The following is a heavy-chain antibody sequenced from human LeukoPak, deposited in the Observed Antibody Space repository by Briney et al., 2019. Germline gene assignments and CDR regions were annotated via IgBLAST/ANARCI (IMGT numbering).Heavy chain of an antibody. V-gene: IGHV3-48*01. CDR3: AREGREYSYDY. J-gene: IGHJ4*02. D-gene: IGHD5-18*01. CDR2: ISSPTSNI. CDR1: GFSFSSYS. Sequence: GGSLRLSCAASGFSFSSYSFNWVRQAPGKGLEWISYISSPTSNIHYADSVKGRFTISRDNAKNSLFLQMNSLRVDHTAVYYCAREGREYSYDYWGQGTLVTVFS.